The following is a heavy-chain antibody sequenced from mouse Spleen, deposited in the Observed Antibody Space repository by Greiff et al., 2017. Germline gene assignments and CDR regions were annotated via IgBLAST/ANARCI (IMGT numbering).Heavy chain of an antibody. CDR3: ARSRELEGAMDY. V-gene: IGHV1-64*01. J-gene: IGHJ4*01. CDR1: GYTFTSYW. Sequence: QVQLQQSGAELVKPGASVKLSCKASGYTFTSYWMHWVKQRPGQGLEWIGMIHPNSGSTNYNEKFKSKATLTVDKSSSTAYMQLSSLTSEDSAVYYCARSRELEGAMDYWGQGTSVTVSS. CDR2: IHPNSGST.